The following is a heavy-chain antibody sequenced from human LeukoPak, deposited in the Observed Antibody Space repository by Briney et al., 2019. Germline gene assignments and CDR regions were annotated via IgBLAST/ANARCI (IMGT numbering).Heavy chain of an antibody. CDR3: ARVRIEVVPAASRFDY. V-gene: IGHV1-18*01. CDR1: GYTFTSYG. J-gene: IGHJ4*02. CDR2: ISAYNGNT. Sequence: ASVKVSCKASGYTFTSYGISWVRQAPGQGLEWMGWISAYNGNTNYAQKLQGRVTMTTDTSTSTAYMELRSLRFDDTAVYYCARVRIEVVPAASRFDYWGQGTLVTVSS. D-gene: IGHD2-2*01.